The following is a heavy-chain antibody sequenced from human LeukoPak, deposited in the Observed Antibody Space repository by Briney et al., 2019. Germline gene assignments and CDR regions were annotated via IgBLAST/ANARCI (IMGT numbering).Heavy chain of an antibody. CDR1: GYTFTSYD. V-gene: IGHV1-8*01. J-gene: IGHJ6*03. CDR3: ATKYSSGWYERYYYYMDV. D-gene: IGHD6-19*01. Sequence: VSVKVSCKVSGYTFTSYDINWVRQATGQGLECMGWMHPNSGNTGYAQKFQGRVTMTRNTSISTAYMELSSLRSEDTAVYYCATKYSSGWYERYYYYMDVWGKGTTVTISS. CDR2: MHPNSGNT.